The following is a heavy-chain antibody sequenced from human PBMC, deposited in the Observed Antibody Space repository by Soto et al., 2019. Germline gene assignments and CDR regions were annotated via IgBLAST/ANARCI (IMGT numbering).Heavy chain of an antibody. CDR1: GGSISSSSYY. CDR3: ARLKNYGDYELDY. V-gene: IGHV4-39*01. CDR2: IYYSGST. D-gene: IGHD4-17*01. J-gene: IGHJ4*02. Sequence: SETLSLTCTVSGGSISSSSYYWGWIRQPPGKGLEWIGSIYYSGSTYYNPSLKSRVTISVDTSKNQFSLKLSSVTAADTAVYYCARLKNYGDYELDYWGQGTLVTVSS.